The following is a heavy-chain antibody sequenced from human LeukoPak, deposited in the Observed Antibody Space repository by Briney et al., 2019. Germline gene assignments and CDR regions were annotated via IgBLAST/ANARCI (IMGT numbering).Heavy chain of an antibody. CDR3: AREASSGCYLDY. J-gene: IGHJ4*02. CDR2: IYYSGST. Sequence: PSETLSLTCTVSGGSISSYYWSWIRQPPGKGLEWIGYIYYSGSTNYNPSLKSRVTISVDTSKNQFSLKLSSVTAADTAVYYCAREASSGCYLDYWGQGTLVTVSS. D-gene: IGHD6-19*01. V-gene: IGHV4-59*01. CDR1: GGSISSYY.